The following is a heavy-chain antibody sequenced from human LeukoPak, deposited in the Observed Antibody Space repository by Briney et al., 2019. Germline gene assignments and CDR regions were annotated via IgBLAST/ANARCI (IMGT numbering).Heavy chain of an antibody. D-gene: IGHD4-17*01. Sequence: SETLSLTCTVSGGSISSYYWSWIRQPPGKGLEWIGYIYYSGSTNYNPSLKSRVTISVDTSKNQFSLKLSSVTAAVTAVYYCARGYGDYYFDYWGQGTLVTVSS. CDR2: IYYSGST. V-gene: IGHV4-59*01. CDR3: ARGYGDYYFDY. J-gene: IGHJ4*02. CDR1: GGSISSYY.